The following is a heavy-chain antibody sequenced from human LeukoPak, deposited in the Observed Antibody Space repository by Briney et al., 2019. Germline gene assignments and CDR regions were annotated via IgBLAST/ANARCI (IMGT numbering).Heavy chain of an antibody. D-gene: IGHD5-18*01. J-gene: IGHJ4*02. CDR1: GGSISSGGYS. V-gene: IGHV4-30-2*01. CDR2: IYHSGST. Sequence: PSETLSLTCAVSGGSISSGGYSWSWIRQPPGKGLEWIGYIYHSGSTYYNPSLKSRVTISVDRSKNQFSLKLSSVTAADTAVYYCASSGKAMVISIDYWGQGTLVTVSS. CDR3: ASSGKAMVISIDY.